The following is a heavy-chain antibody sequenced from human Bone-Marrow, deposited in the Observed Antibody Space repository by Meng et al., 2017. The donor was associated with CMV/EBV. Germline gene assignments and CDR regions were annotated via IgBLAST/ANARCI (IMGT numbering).Heavy chain of an antibody. CDR3: ARGRLPEYCTRTNCHHGEYFQE. V-gene: IGHV1-18*01. CDR2: ISAYNGNT. Sequence: ASVKVSCKASGYTFTSYGISWVRQAPGQGLEWMGWISAYNGNTNYAQKLQGRVTMTTDTSTSTVYMELSSLTSEDTAVYYCARGRLPEYCTRTNCHHGEYFQEWGQGALVTVSS. J-gene: IGHJ1*01. D-gene: IGHD2-2*01. CDR1: GYTFTSYG.